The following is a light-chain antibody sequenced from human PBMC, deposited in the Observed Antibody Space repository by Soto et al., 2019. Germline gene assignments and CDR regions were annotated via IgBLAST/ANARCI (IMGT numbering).Light chain of an antibody. CDR3: QQRYSPPRT. CDR2: GAS. CDR1: QSISNY. V-gene: IGKV1-39*01. Sequence: DIQMTQSPSSLSASVGDRVTITCRASQSISNYVNWYQQKPGKAPEVLIYGASSLESGVPSRFSGNGSGTDFTLTISPLQPDDFATYYCQQRYSPPRTFGGGTKVELK. J-gene: IGKJ4*01.